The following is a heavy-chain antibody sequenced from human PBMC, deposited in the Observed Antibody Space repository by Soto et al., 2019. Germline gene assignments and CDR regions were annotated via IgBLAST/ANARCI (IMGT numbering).Heavy chain of an antibody. D-gene: IGHD2-2*01. CDR2: IYYSGST. J-gene: IGHJ6*03. V-gene: IGHV4-59*08. CDR1: GGSISSYY. CDR3: VRVGEYCSSTSCYHYYYYMDV. Sequence: PSETLSLTCTVSGGSISSYYWSWIRQPPGKGLEWIGYIYYSGSTNYNPSLKSRVTISVDTSKNQFSLKLSSVTAADTAVYYCVRVGEYCSSTSCYHYYYYMDVRGKGTTVTVSS.